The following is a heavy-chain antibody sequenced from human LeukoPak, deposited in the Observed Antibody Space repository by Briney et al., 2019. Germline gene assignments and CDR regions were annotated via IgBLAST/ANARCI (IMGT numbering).Heavy chain of an antibody. CDR2: IKHDGSYQ. J-gene: IGHJ4*02. CDR3: AKDTDVGNFDY. CDR1: GFTFSHYW. V-gene: IGHV3-7*01. D-gene: IGHD4-23*01. Sequence: GGSLRLSCAASGFTFSHYWMSWVSLSPGKGLEWVGNIKHDGSYQFCVDSVRGRFTISRDNAKNSLYLQMSSLTAEDTAIYYCAKDTDVGNFDYWGQGTLVTVSS.